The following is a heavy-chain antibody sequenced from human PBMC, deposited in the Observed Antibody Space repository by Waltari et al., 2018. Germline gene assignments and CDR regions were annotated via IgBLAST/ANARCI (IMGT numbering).Heavy chain of an antibody. Sequence: QLQLQESGPGLVKPSETLSLTCTVSGGAISSSSYSWGWIRQPPGKGLEWIGSIYYSGSTYYNPSLKSRVTISVDTSKNQFSLKLSSVTAADTAVYYCARHWGYDFWSGYSGFDYWGQGTLVTVSS. CDR3: ARHWGYDFWSGYSGFDY. V-gene: IGHV4-39*01. CDR1: GGAISSSSYS. D-gene: IGHD3-3*01. CDR2: IYYSGST. J-gene: IGHJ4*02.